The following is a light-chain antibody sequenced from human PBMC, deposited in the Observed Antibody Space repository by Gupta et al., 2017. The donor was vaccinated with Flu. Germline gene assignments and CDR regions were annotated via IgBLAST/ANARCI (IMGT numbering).Light chain of an antibody. Sequence: QSALTQPASVSGSPGQSITISCTGTSSDVGGYNYVSWYQQHPGKAPKLMIYEVSNRPSEVSNRFSGSKSGKTASLTISGLQAEDEADYYCSSYTSSSTWVFGGGTKLTVL. CDR1: SSDVGGYNY. CDR3: SSYTSSSTWV. CDR2: EVS. J-gene: IGLJ3*02. V-gene: IGLV2-14*01.